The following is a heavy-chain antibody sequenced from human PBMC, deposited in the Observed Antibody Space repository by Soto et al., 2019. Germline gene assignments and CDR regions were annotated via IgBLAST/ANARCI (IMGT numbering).Heavy chain of an antibody. CDR2: ISGSGGST. CDR1: GFTFSSYA. CDR3: AKARAADSYGMDV. D-gene: IGHD6-13*01. Sequence: LRLSCAASGFTFSSYAMSWFRQAPGQGLEWVSAISGSGGSTYYADSVKGRFTISRDNSKNTLYLQMNSLRAEDTAVYYCAKARAADSYGMDVWGQGTTVTVSS. J-gene: IGHJ6*02. V-gene: IGHV3-23*01.